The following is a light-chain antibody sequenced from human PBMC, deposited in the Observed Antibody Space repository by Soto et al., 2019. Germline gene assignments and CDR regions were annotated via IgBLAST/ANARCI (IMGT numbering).Light chain of an antibody. CDR2: KVS. CDR1: QSLVYSDGHTY. Sequence: EVVMTQSPLSLPVTLGQPASISCRSSQSLVYSDGHTYLDWFQQRPGQSPRRLIYKVSNRDSGVPDRFIGSGSGPSFTLKISRVEAEDVGIYYCMQGTHRPPGFGTGTQLKIK. J-gene: IGKJ4*01. CDR3: MQGTHRPPG. V-gene: IGKV2-30*01.